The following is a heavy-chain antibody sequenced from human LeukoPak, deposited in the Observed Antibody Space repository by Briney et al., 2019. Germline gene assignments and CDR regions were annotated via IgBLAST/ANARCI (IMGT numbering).Heavy chain of an antibody. CDR1: GGSFSGYY. D-gene: IGHD6-13*01. V-gene: IGHV4-34*01. CDR3: ARGENSSSWFGYYYYYMDV. J-gene: IGHJ6*03. CDR2: INHSGST. Sequence: SETLPLTCAVYGGSFSGYYWSWIRQPPGKGLEWIGEINHSGSTNYNPSLKSRVTISVDTSKNQFSLKLSSVTAADTAVYYCARGENSSSWFGYYYYYMDVWGKGTTVTVSS.